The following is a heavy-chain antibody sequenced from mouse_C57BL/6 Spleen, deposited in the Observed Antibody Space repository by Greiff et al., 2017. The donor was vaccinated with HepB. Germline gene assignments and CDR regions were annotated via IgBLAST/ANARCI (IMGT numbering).Heavy chain of an antibody. V-gene: IGHV1-72*01. CDR3: ARSDYDYDVYYYAMDY. D-gene: IGHD2-4*01. J-gene: IGHJ4*01. CDR1: GYTFTSYW. Sequence: QVHVKQPGAELVKPGASVKLSCKASGYTFTSYWMHWVKQRPGRGLEWIGRIDPNSGGTKYNEKFKSKATLTVDKPSSTAYMQLSSLTSEDSAVYYCARSDYDYDVYYYAMDYWGQGTSVTVSS. CDR2: IDPNSGGT.